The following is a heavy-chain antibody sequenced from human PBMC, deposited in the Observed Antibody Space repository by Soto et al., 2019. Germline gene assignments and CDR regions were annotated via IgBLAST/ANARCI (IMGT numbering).Heavy chain of an antibody. D-gene: IGHD2-15*01. V-gene: IGHV3-23*01. CDR3: AQRDIVVVVAANWFDP. CDR1: EFTFRSYS. CDR2: ISGSGGST. Sequence: XGSLRISCATSEFTFRSYSRSWVHQAAGKGLEWVSAISGSGGSTYYADSVKGPFTISRDNSKNTLYLQMNSLRAEDTAVYYCAQRDIVVVVAANWFDPCGQRTLVTVSS. J-gene: IGHJ5*02.